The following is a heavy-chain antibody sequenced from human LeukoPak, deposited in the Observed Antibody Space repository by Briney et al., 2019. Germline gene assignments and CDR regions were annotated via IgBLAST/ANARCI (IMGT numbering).Heavy chain of an antibody. CDR3: ARGYYGSGSYFPYYYYGMDV. CDR1: GFTFSSYA. CDR2: ISYDGSNK. J-gene: IGHJ6*02. V-gene: IGHV3-30-3*01. D-gene: IGHD3-10*01. Sequence: PGGSLRLFRAASGFTFSSYAMHWVRQAPGKGLEWVAVISYDGSNKYYADSVKGRFTISRDNSKNTLYLQMNSLRAEDTAVYYCARGYYGSGSYFPYYYYGMDVWGQGTTVTVSS.